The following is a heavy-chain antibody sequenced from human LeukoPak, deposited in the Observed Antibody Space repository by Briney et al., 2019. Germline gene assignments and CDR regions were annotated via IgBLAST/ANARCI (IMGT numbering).Heavy chain of an antibody. J-gene: IGHJ5*02. V-gene: IGHV4-31*03. Sequence: SETLSLTCTVSGGSISSGGYYWSWIRQHPGKGLEWIGYIYYSGNTYYSPSLKRRLTISIETSKNQFSLKLRSVTAADTAVYYCVRGQDDYSSFYTWFDPWGQGTLVTVSS. CDR3: VRGQDDYSSFYTWFDP. CDR1: GGSISSGGYY. D-gene: IGHD4-11*01. CDR2: IYYSGNT.